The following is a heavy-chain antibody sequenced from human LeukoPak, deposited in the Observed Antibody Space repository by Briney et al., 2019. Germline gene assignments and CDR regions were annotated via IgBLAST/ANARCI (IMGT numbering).Heavy chain of an antibody. J-gene: IGHJ4*02. CDR2: IYYSGST. D-gene: IGHD6-19*01. Sequence: PSETLSLTCTVSGGSISSSSYYWGWIRQPPGKGLEWIGSIYYSGSTNYNPSLKSRVTISVDKSKNQFSLKLSSVTAADTAVYYCARGIAVAGTFAFNYWGQGTLVTVSS. CDR1: GGSISSSSYY. V-gene: IGHV4-39*07. CDR3: ARGIAVAGTFAFNY.